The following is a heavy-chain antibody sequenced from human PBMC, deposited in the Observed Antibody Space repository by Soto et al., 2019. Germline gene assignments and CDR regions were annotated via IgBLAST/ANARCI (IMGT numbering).Heavy chain of an antibody. CDR3: VEGWNDF. CDR1: GFMFSSAW. V-gene: IGHV3-15*01. D-gene: IGHD1-1*01. Sequence: HLVESGGHLVKPGGSLRLSCAASGFMFSSAWMSWVRQAPGKGLEWVGRIKSKRDGGTTDYAPPVKGRFVISRDDSKNTLYLQMNSLKTDDTAVYYCVEGWNDFWGQGTLVAVSS. CDR2: IKSKRDGGTT. J-gene: IGHJ4*02.